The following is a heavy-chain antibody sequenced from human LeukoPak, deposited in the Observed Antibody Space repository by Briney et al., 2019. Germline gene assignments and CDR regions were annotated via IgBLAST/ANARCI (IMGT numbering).Heavy chain of an antibody. V-gene: IGHV3-66*01. CDR1: GFTFSSYA. Sequence: GGSLRLSCAASGFTFSSYAMSWVRQAPGKGLEWVSVIYSGGSTYYADSVKGRFTISRDNSKNTLYLQMNSLRAEDTAVYYCARDYGMDVWGQGTTVTVSS. CDR2: IYSGGST. J-gene: IGHJ6*02. CDR3: ARDYGMDV.